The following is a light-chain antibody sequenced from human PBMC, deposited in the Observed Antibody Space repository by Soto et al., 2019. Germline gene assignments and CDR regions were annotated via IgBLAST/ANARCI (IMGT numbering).Light chain of an antibody. J-gene: IGLJ1*01. V-gene: IGLV2-14*01. CDR1: VGGYNY. CDR3: SSYTSSSTLYV. CDR2: EVS. Sequence: VGGYNYVSWYQQHPGKAPKLMIYEVSNRPSGVSNRFSGSKSGNTASLTIPGLQAEDEADYYCSSYTSSSTLYVFGTGTKVTVL.